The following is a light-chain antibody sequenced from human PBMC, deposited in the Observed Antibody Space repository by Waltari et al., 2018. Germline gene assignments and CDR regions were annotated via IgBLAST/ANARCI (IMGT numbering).Light chain of an antibody. CDR3: QQYDGSILT. V-gene: IGKV3-20*01. Sequence: IVLTQSPDTLSLSPGQRATLPCRASQTINNNFLVWYQQKPGQAPRLLIHGASSRATGFPDRFSGSGSGTDFTLTISRLEPGDVAVYYCQQYDGSILTFGGGTKVEI. J-gene: IGKJ4*01. CDR2: GAS. CDR1: QTINNNF.